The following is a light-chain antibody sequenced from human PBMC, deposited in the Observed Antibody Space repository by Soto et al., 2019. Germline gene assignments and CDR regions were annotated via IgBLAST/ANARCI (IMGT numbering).Light chain of an antibody. J-gene: IGKJ2*01. Sequence: EIVLTQSPGTLSLSPGERATLSCRASQSVSSNCLAWYQQKFGQAPRLLIYGASSRATGIPDRFSGSGSGTDFTLTISRLEPEDFAVYYCQQYGSSPPYTFGQGTKLEIK. CDR1: QSVSSNC. CDR2: GAS. CDR3: QQYGSSPPYT. V-gene: IGKV3-20*01.